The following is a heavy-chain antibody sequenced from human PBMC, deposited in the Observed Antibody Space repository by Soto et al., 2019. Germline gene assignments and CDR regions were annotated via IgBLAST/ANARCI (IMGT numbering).Heavy chain of an antibody. J-gene: IGHJ4*02. CDR3: ARLDGVATIYY. CDR1: GGSISSYY. Sequence: PSETLSLTCTVSGGSISSYYWSWIRQPPGKGLEWIGYIYYSGSTNYNPSLKSRVTISVDTSKNQFSLKLSSVTAADTAVYYCARLDGVATIYYWGQGTLVTVSS. D-gene: IGHD5-12*01. CDR2: IYYSGST. V-gene: IGHV4-59*08.